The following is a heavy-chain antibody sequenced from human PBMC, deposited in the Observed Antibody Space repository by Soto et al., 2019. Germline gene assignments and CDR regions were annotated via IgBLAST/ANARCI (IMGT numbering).Heavy chain of an antibody. J-gene: IGHJ4*02. CDR1: GYTFTAYY. V-gene: IGHV1-2*02. CDR2: INPNSGGT. D-gene: IGHD3-16*02. CDR3: ARYMITFGGVIIPFDY. Sequence: ASVKVSCKASGYTFTAYYIHWVRQAPGQGLEWMGWINPNSGGTNYAQKFQGRVTMTRDTSISTAYMELSRLRSDDTAVYYCARYMITFGGVIIPFDYWGQGILVSVSA.